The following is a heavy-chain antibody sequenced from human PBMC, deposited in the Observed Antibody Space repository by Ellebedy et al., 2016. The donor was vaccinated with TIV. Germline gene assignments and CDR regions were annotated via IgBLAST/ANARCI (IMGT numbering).Heavy chain of an antibody. Sequence: GESLKISCAASGFTVSSFNMNWVRQAPGKGLVWVSIIYSGGSTYYADSVKGRFTISRDNSKNMVYLQMNSLRAEDTAVYYCARDFYPTEADYGMDVWGQGTTVTVSS. D-gene: IGHD2/OR15-2a*01. V-gene: IGHV3-66*01. CDR3: ARDFYPTEADYGMDV. CDR2: IYSGGST. CDR1: GFTVSSFN. J-gene: IGHJ6*02.